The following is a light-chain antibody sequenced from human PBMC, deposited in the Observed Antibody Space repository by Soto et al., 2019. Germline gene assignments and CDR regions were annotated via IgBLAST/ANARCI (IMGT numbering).Light chain of an antibody. Sequence: QSVLTQPPSASGTPGQRVTISCSGSTSNIESNYVYWYQQLPGTAPKLLIYRNSHRPSGVPDRFSGSKSGTSASLVISGLRSEDEADYYCAAWDDSLSGVVFGGGTHLTVL. CDR3: AAWDDSLSGVV. CDR2: RNS. CDR1: TSNIESNY. J-gene: IGLJ2*01. V-gene: IGLV1-47*01.